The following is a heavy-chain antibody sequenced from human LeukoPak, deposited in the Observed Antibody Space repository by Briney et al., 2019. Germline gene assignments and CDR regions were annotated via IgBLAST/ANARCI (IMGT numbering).Heavy chain of an antibody. CDR3: AKYAPYYYGSGSFSDYYFYGMDV. CDR2: ISGSGGST. D-gene: IGHD3-10*01. CDR1: GFTFSSYA. J-gene: IGHJ6*02. Sequence: GGSLRLSCAASGFTFSSYAMSWVRQAPGKGLEWVSAISGSGGSTYYADSVKGRFTISRDNSKNTLYLQMNSLRAEDTAVYYCAKYAPYYYGSGSFSDYYFYGMDVWGQGTTVTVSS. V-gene: IGHV3-23*01.